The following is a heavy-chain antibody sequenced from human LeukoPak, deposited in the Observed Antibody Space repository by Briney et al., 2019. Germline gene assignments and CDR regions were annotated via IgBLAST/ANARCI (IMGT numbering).Heavy chain of an antibody. Sequence: SETLSLTCTVSGGSISSGDYYWSWIRQPPGKGLEWIGYIYYSGITNYNPSLKSRVTISVDTSKNQFSLKLSSVTAADTAVYYCARDSWSSISSGPNYWGQGTLVTVSS. D-gene: IGHD2-8*02. J-gene: IGHJ4*02. CDR1: GGSISSGDYY. CDR3: ARDSWSSISSGPNY. V-gene: IGHV4-61*08. CDR2: IYYSGIT.